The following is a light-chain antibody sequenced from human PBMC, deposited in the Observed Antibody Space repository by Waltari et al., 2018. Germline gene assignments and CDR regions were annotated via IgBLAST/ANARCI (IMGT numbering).Light chain of an antibody. CDR2: ANP. CDR1: DANIGSGYD. V-gene: IGLV1-40*01. CDR3: QSYDRTLGGFVI. J-gene: IGLJ2*01. Sequence: QSVLTQTPSVSGAPGQTVTLSCTGGDANIGSGYDVQWYQQVPGTAPRLLLYANPNRPSGIPDRFSGSKSGTSASLTISGLQAEDEGDYHCQSYDRTLGGFVIFGGGTKVTVL.